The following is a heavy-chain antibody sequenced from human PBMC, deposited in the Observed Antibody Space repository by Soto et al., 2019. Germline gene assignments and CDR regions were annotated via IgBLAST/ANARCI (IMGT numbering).Heavy chain of an antibody. Sequence: SETLSLTCAVSGGSISSSNWWSWVRQPPGKGLEWIGEIYHSGSTNYNPSLKSRVTISVDKSKNQFSLKLSSVTAADTAVYYCARKYPHSSGWYGNFDYWGQGTLVTVSS. D-gene: IGHD6-19*01. CDR2: IYHSGST. CDR3: ARKYPHSSGWYGNFDY. V-gene: IGHV4-4*02. CDR1: GGSISSSNW. J-gene: IGHJ4*02.